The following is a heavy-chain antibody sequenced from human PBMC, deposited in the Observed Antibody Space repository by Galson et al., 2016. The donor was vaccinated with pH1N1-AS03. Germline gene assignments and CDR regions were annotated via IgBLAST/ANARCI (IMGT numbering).Heavy chain of an antibody. V-gene: IGHV3-30*02. D-gene: IGHD4-11*01. CDR2: IPYDGNNK. Sequence: LRLSCAASGFTFSSFVLSWVRQAPGKGLEWVAFIPYDGNNKYYSDSVKGRFTISRDNSKNTVYLQMNSLRAEDTAVYYCAKDHSNFYGMDVWGQGTTVTVSS. CDR1: GFTFSSFV. CDR3: AKDHSNFYGMDV. J-gene: IGHJ6*02.